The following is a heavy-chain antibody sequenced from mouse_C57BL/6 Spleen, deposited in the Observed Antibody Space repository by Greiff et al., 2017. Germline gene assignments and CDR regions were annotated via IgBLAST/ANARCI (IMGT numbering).Heavy chain of an antibody. CDR1: GYSFTGYY. J-gene: IGHJ1*03. CDR2: INPSTGGT. CDR3: ASYYGSSYGYFDV. D-gene: IGHD1-1*01. V-gene: IGHV1-42*01. Sequence: VQLQQSGPELVKPGASVKISCKASGYSFTGYYMNWVKQSPEKSLEWIGEINPSTGGTTYNQKFKAKATLTVDKSSSTAYMQLKSLTSEDSAVYYCASYYGSSYGYFDVWGTGTTVTVSS.